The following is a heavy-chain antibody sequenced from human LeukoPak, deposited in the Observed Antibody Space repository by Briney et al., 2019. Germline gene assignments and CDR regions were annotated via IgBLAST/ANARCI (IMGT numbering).Heavy chain of an antibody. V-gene: IGHV4-34*01. CDR2: INHSGST. CDR1: GGSISSYY. D-gene: IGHD5-24*01. Sequence: SETLSLTCTVSGGSISSYYWSWIRQPPGKGLEWIGEINHSGSTNYNPSLKSRVTISVDTSKNQFSLKLSSVTAADTAVYYCARAATVEMATTTHFDYWGQGTLVTVSS. CDR3: ARAATVEMATTTHFDY. J-gene: IGHJ4*02.